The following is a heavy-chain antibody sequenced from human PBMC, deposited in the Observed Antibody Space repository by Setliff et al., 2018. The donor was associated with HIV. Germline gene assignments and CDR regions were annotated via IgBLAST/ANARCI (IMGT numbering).Heavy chain of an antibody. CDR2: IHTSGNT. D-gene: IGHD3-16*01. J-gene: IGHJ4*02. CDR1: GGSLSSSY. V-gene: IGHV4-4*07. Sequence: LSLTCTVSGGSLSSSYWSWIRQPAGKGLEWIGRIHTSGNTNYSPSLKSRVNMSVDTSKNHFSLNLRSVTAADTAAYYCAREGGTDRYFDYWGQGTPVTVSS. CDR3: AREGGTDRYFDY.